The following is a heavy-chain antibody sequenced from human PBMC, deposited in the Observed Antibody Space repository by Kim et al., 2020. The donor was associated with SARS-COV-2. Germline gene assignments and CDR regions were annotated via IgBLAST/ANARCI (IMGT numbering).Heavy chain of an antibody. CDR3: ASNLYSGSYYRYYYGMDV. CDR1: GYSFSSYW. CDR2: IYPGDSDT. D-gene: IGHD1-26*01. V-gene: IGHV5-51*01. J-gene: IGHJ6*02. Sequence: GESLKISCKGSGYSFSSYWIGWVRQMPGKGLEWMGIIYPGDSDTRYSPSFQGQVTISADKSISTAYLQWSSLKASDTAMYYCASNLYSGSYYRYYYGMDVWGQGTTVTVSS.